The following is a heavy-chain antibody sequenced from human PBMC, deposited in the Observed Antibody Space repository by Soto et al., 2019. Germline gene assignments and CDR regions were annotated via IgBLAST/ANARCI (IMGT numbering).Heavy chain of an antibody. Sequence: ASMKVSCKASGYTFTGYYMHWVRQAPGQGLEWMGWINPNSGGTNYAQKFQGWVTMTRDTSISTAYMELSRLRSDDTAVYYCARGAEDIVVVPPNYGMDVWGQGTTVTVSS. CDR2: INPNSGGT. CDR1: GYTFTGYY. CDR3: ARGAEDIVVVPPNYGMDV. D-gene: IGHD2-2*01. V-gene: IGHV1-2*04. J-gene: IGHJ6*02.